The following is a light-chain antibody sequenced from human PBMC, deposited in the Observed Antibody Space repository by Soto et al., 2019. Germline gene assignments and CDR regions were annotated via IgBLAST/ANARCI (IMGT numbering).Light chain of an antibody. CDR3: QQSNDWPRT. CDR1: QSVSSN. V-gene: IGKV3-15*01. J-gene: IGKJ1*01. CDR2: GAS. Sequence: EIVMTQSPATLSVSPGERATLSCGASQSVSSNLAWYQQKPGQAPRLLIHGASTRATGIPDRFSGSGSGTEFTLTISSLQSEDFAVYYCQQSNDWPRTFGQGTKVEIK.